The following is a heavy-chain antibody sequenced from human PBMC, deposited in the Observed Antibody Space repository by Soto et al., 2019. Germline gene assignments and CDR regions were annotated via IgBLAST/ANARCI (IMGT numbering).Heavy chain of an antibody. CDR2: IYYSGST. CDR3: ARSLVFGGTNDY. D-gene: IGHD3-16*01. Sequence: SETLSLTCTFSCGSIISYYWSWIRQPPGKGLEWIGYIYYSGSTNYNPSLKSRVTISVDTSKNQFSLKLSSVTAADTAVYYCARSLVFGGTNDYWGQGTQVTVSS. CDR1: CGSIISYY. J-gene: IGHJ4*02. V-gene: IGHV4-59*01.